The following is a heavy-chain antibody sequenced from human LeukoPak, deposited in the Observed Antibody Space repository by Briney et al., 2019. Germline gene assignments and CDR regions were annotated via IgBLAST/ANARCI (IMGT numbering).Heavy chain of an antibody. Sequence: GGSLRLSCAASGFTFSSYGMHWVRQAPGKGLEWVAVIWYDGSNKYYADSVKGRFTISRDNSKNTLYLQMNSLRAEDTAVYYCARGGTITMLDYWGQGTLVTVSS. V-gene: IGHV3-33*01. D-gene: IGHD3-10*02. J-gene: IGHJ4*02. CDR3: ARGGTITMLDY. CDR1: GFTFSSYG. CDR2: IWYDGSNK.